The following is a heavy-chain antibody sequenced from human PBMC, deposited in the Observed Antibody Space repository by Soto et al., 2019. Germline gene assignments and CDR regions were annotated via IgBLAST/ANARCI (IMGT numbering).Heavy chain of an antibody. V-gene: IGHV3-30-3*01. Sequence: PGGSLRLSCAASGFTFSSYAMHWVRQAPGKGLEWVAVISYDGSNKYYADSVKGRFTISRDNSKNTLYLQMNSLRAEDTAMYYCARDPRYYDFWSGYYLADYYGMDVWGQGTTVTVSS. CDR1: GFTFSSYA. CDR2: ISYDGSNK. CDR3: ARDPRYYDFWSGYYLADYYGMDV. J-gene: IGHJ6*02. D-gene: IGHD3-3*01.